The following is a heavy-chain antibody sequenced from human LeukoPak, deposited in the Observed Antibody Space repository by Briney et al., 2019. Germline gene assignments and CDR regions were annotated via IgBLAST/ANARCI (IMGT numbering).Heavy chain of an antibody. V-gene: IGHV4-31*03. D-gene: IGHD3-22*01. CDR1: GGSISTGGYY. Sequence: SETLSLTCTVSGGSISTGGYYWAWIRQHPGKGLERIGYIFYNGNTYYNPSLRSRITISLDTSRNQFSLRLTSVTAADTAVYYCARMSIPIYDGKNNWFDPWGQGTLVTVSS. CDR2: IFYNGNT. J-gene: IGHJ5*02. CDR3: ARMSIPIYDGKNNWFDP.